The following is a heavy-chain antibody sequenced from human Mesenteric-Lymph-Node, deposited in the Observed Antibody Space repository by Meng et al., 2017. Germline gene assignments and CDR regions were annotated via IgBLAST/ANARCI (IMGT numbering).Heavy chain of an antibody. CDR1: VFTFSNYD. D-gene: IGHD3-9*01. J-gene: IGHJ4*02. CDR3: VREALGVDWQPLDH. V-gene: IGHV3-13*01. Sequence: EVQLVESGGGLVQPGGSLSLSFAASVFTFSNYDMHWVRQATGEGLEWVAAIGTVGDTYYPGSVKGRFTISRDDAKNSLYLQMNSLRAGDTGVYYCVREALGVDWQPLDHWGQGTLVTVSS. CDR2: IGTVGDT.